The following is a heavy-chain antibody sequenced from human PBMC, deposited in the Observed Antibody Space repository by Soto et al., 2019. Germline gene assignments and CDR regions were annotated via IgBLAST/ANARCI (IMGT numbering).Heavy chain of an antibody. Sequence: GGSLRLSCSGPQFTSSISWMHWVRQAPGKGPMWVSRINSDGSAAHYADSVKGRFTVSRDNAKNTLYLQMSSLKAEDTAVYYCARDKFGALGGDSWGQGTLVTVSS. J-gene: IGHJ4*02. V-gene: IGHV3-74*01. D-gene: IGHD3-10*01. CDR2: INSDGSAA. CDR3: ARDKFGALGGDS. CDR1: QFTSSISW.